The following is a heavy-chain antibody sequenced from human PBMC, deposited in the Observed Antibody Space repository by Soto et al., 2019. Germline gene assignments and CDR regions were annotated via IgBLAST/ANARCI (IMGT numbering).Heavy chain of an antibody. Sequence: QVQLVESGGGVVQPGRSLRLSCAASGFTFSSYGMHWVRQAPGKGLEWVAVIWYDGSNKYYADSVKGRFTISRDNSKNTLYLQMNSLRAEDTAVYYCARDPETWGLEYYFDYWGQGTLVTVSS. V-gene: IGHV3-33*01. J-gene: IGHJ4*02. D-gene: IGHD3-16*01. CDR1: GFTFSSYG. CDR3: ARDPETWGLEYYFDY. CDR2: IWYDGSNK.